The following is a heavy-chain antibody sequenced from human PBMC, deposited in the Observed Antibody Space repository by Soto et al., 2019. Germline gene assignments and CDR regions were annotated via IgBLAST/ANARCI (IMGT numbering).Heavy chain of an antibody. CDR1: GYTFTSYG. CDR2: ISAYNGNT. J-gene: IGHJ4*02. Sequence: ASVKVSCKASGYTFTSYGISWVRQAPGQGLEWMGWISAYNGNTNYAQKLQGRVTMTTDTSTSTAYMELRSLRSGDTAVYYCAATHYDFWSGYRTLDYWGQGTLVTVSS. V-gene: IGHV1-18*01. D-gene: IGHD3-3*01. CDR3: AATHYDFWSGYRTLDY.